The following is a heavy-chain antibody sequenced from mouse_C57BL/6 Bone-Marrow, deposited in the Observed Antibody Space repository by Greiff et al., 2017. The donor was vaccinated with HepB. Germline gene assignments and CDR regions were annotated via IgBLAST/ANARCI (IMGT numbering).Heavy chain of an antibody. V-gene: IGHV1-61*01. CDR3: ARSSLWFAY. Sequence: QVQLQQPGAELVRPGSSVKLSCKASGYTFTSYWLDWVKQRPGQGLEWIGNIYPSDSETHYNQKFKDKATLTVDKSSSTAYMQLSSLTSEDSAVYYCARSSLWFAYWGQGTLVTVSA. CDR1: GYTFTSYW. J-gene: IGHJ3*01. D-gene: IGHD6-2*01. CDR2: IYPSDSET.